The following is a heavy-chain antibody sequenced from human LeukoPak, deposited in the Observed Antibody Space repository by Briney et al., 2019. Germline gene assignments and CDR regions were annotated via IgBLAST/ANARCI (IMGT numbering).Heavy chain of an antibody. D-gene: IGHD1-26*01. CDR1: GFTFSSYS. V-gene: IGHV3-21*01. CDR3: ARDAASIVGGHGGYFDY. CDR2: ISSSSSHI. Sequence: GGSLRLSCAASGFTFSSYSMNWVRQAPGKGLEWVSSISSSSSHIYYADSVKGRFTISRDNAKNSLYLQMNSLRAEDTAVYYCARDAASIVGGHGGYFDYWGQGTLVTVSS. J-gene: IGHJ4*02.